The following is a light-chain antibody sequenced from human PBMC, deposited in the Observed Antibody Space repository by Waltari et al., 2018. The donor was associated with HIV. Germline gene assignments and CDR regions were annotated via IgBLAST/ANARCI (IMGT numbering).Light chain of an antibody. Sequence: TQSPATLSVSPGGRATLFCRGSGPVGKNLAWYQLRPGQPPRLLIFGASVRASGVPARFSGAGYGTSFTLTIDNLQAEDFATYYCQQYDDWWTFGQGTTVDVK. CDR1: GPVGKN. J-gene: IGKJ1*01. V-gene: IGKV3-15*01. CDR3: QQYDDWWT. CDR2: GAS.